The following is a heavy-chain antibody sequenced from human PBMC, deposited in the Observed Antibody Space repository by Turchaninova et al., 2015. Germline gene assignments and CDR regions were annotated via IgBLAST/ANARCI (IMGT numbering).Heavy chain of an antibody. CDR2: IFYSGST. J-gene: IGHJ4*02. Sequence: QVQLQESGPGLVKPSETRSLTRSVSGYSSSSSSYYWGWVRRPPGKGLEWIGSIFYSGSTYYNTYLKSRVTISVDTSKNKFSLKLSSVTAADTSVYYCARHSKYSSGWSGRVEYWGQGTLVTVSS. V-gene: IGHV4-39*01. CDR1: GYSSSSSSYY. D-gene: IGHD6-19*01. CDR3: ARHSKYSSGWSGRVEY.